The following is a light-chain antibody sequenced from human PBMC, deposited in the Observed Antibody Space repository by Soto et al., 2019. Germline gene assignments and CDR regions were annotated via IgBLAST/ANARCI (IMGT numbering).Light chain of an antibody. Sequence: QSALTQPPSASGSPGQSVTISCTGTSSDVGGYTYVSWYQQHPGKAPKLLIHDVTERPSGVPDRFSGSRSDSTASLTVSGLQAEDEADYYYSSYAGNDIVLFGGGTKLTVL. CDR2: DVT. CDR3: SSYAGNDIVL. V-gene: IGLV2-8*01. J-gene: IGLJ2*01. CDR1: SSDVGGYTY.